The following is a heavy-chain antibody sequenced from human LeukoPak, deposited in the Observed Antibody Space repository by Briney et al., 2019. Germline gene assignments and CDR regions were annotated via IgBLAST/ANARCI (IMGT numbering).Heavy chain of an antibody. Sequence: SETLSLTCTVSGGSISSYYWSWIRQPPGKGLEWIGYIYYSRSTNYNPSLKSRVTISVDTSKNQFSLKLSSVTAADTAVYYCARGGRDYYGSGSYFDYWGQGTLVTVSS. CDR3: ARGGRDYYGSGSYFDY. J-gene: IGHJ4*02. D-gene: IGHD3-10*01. V-gene: IGHV4-59*12. CDR1: GGSISSYY. CDR2: IYYSRST.